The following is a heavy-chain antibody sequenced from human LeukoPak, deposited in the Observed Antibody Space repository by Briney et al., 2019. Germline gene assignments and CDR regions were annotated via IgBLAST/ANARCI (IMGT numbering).Heavy chain of an antibody. J-gene: IGHJ4*02. CDR2: IYSGGST. D-gene: IGHD3-10*01. V-gene: IGHV3-53*01. CDR1: GFTVSSNY. CDR3: AKRTLLWFGEVN. Sequence: GGSLRLSCAASGFTVSSNYMSWVRQAPGKGLEWVSVIYSGGSTYYADSVKGRFTISRDNSKNTLYLQMNSLRAEDTAVYYCAKRTLLWFGEVNWGQGTLVTVSS.